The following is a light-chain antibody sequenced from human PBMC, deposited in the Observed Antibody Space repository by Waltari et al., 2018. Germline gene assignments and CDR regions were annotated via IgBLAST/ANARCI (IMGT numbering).Light chain of an antibody. CDR1: QSVSSY. CDR2: DAS. CDR3: QQRSNWPPLT. V-gene: IGKV3-11*01. Sequence: EIVLTQSPATLSLSPGERETLSCRASQSVSSYLAWYQQKPGQAPRLLIYDASNRATGIPARFSGSGSGTDFTLTISSLEPEDFAVYYCQQRSNWPPLTFGGGTKVEIK. J-gene: IGKJ4*01.